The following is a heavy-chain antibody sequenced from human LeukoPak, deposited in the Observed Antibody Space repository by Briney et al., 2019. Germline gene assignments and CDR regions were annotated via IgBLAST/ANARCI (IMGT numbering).Heavy chain of an antibody. D-gene: IGHD3-10*01. CDR1: GGTFSSDA. CDR3: ARGPITMVRGVSYYYGMDV. V-gene: IGHV1-69*13. Sequence: GASVKGSCKASGGTFSSDAISWVRQAPGQGLEWMGGIIPIFGTANYAQKFQGRVTITADESTSTAYMELSSLRSEDTAVYYCARGPITMVRGVSYYYGMDVWGQGTTVTVSS. J-gene: IGHJ6*02. CDR2: IIPIFGTA.